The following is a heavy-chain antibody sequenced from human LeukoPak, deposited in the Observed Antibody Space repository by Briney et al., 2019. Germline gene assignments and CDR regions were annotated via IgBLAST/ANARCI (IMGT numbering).Heavy chain of an antibody. V-gene: IGHV4-31*03. CDR2: IYYSERT. CDR1: GGSISSGGYY. CDR3: ARETYGFDP. J-gene: IGHJ5*02. D-gene: IGHD3-16*01. Sequence: AQTLSLTCTVSGGSISSGGYYWSWIRQHPGKGLEWIGYIYYSERTYYNPSLKSRVTISVDKSNNQFSLKLTSVTAADTAVYCSARETYGFDPWGQGTLVTVSS.